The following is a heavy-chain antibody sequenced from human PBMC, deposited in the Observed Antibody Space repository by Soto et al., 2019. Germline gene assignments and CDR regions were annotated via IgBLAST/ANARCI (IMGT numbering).Heavy chain of an antibody. CDR3: ARHSFRVVVVFRRGTSRFYP. V-gene: IGHV4-39*01. CDR1: GGSISSRSYY. J-gene: IGHJ5*02. D-gene: IGHD2-15*01. CDR2: IYYSGST. Sequence: PSETLSLTCTVSGGSISSRSYYWGWIRQPPGKGLEWIGSIYYSGSTYYNPSLKSRVTISVDTSKNQFSLKLSSVTAADTAVYYCARHSFRVVVVFRRGTSRFYPWGQGTLVTVSS.